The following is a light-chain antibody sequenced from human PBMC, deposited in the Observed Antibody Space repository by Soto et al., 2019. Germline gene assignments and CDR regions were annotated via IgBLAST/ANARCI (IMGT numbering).Light chain of an antibody. CDR2: DVS. Sequence: QSALTQPPSASGSPGQSVTISCTGTSSDVGGYKYVSWYQQHPGKAPKVMIYDVSRRPSGVPDRFSGSKSGNTASLTISGLQAEDEAVYYCCSYAGNKTVVFGGGTKLTVL. CDR3: CSYAGNKTVV. V-gene: IGLV2-8*01. CDR1: SSDVGGYKY. J-gene: IGLJ3*02.